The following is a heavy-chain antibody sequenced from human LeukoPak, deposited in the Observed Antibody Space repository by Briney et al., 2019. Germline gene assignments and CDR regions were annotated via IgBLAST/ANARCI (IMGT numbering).Heavy chain of an antibody. V-gene: IGHV3-74*01. D-gene: IGHD4-17*01. Sequence: GGSLTLSCVASGFTFSTYWMHWVRQAQGKGLLWVSRLSGDGSSTRFADSLKGRFTISRDNAKNTLYLQMNSLRAEDTAVYFCARASTTVPNLLDNWGQGTLVTVSS. CDR3: ARASTTVPNLLDN. CDR1: GFTFSTYW. CDR2: LSGDGSST. J-gene: IGHJ4*02.